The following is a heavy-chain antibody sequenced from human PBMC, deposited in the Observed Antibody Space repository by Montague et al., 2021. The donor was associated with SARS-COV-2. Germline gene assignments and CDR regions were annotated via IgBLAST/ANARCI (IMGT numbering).Heavy chain of an antibody. D-gene: IGHD5-18*01. Sequence: PALVKPTQTLTLTCTFSGFSLSTSGMCVSWIRQPPGKALEWLARIDWDDDKYYSTSLKTRLTISKDTSKNQVVLTMTNMDPVDTATYYCSRERIQLWFGDEYYGMDVWGQGTTVTGSS. CDR2: IDWDDDK. V-gene: IGHV2-70*11. J-gene: IGHJ6*02. CDR1: GFSLSTSGMC. CDR3: SRERIQLWFGDEYYGMDV.